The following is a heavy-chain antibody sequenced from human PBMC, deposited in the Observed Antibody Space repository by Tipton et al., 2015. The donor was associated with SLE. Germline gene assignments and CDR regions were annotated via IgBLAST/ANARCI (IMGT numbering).Heavy chain of an antibody. D-gene: IGHD2-2*01. CDR3: AIKWGGLVPASLRFDALDI. Sequence: SLRLSCAASGFTVSSNYMSWVRQAPGKGLEWVSVIYSGGSTYYADSVKGRFTISRDNSKNTLYLQMNSLRAEDTAVYYCAIKWGGLVPASLRFDALDIWGQGTMVTVSS. J-gene: IGHJ3*02. CDR2: IYSGGST. CDR1: GFTVSSNY. V-gene: IGHV3-53*01.